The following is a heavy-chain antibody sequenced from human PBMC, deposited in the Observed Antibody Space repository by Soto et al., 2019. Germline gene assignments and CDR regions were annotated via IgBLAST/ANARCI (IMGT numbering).Heavy chain of an antibody. J-gene: IGHJ4*02. D-gene: IGHD3-22*01. CDR2: ISYDGSNK. CDR1: GFTLSDYG. Sequence: PGGSLRLSCAASGFTLSDYGMNWVRQAPGKGLEWVAVISYDGSNKYYADSVKGRFTISRDNSKNTLSLQMNSLRPEDTAVYYCVKETPLKRRYYDSSGYYYFDYWGQGTPVTVSS. CDR3: VKETPLKRRYYDSSGYYYFDY. V-gene: IGHV3-30*18.